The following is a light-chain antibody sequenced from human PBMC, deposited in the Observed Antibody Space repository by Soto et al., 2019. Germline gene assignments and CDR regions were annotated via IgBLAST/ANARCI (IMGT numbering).Light chain of an antibody. V-gene: IGKV3-15*01. CDR1: QSIGSN. CDR3: QQYNKWPLFT. CDR2: GAS. J-gene: IGKJ3*01. Sequence: ETVLTQSPATFSVSPGERATLSCRASQSIGSNLAWYQQRPGQPPRLLIYGASTMTTGVPARFSGSGSGTEFPLTINSLQSEDFALYYCQQYNKWPLFTFGPGTIVDIK.